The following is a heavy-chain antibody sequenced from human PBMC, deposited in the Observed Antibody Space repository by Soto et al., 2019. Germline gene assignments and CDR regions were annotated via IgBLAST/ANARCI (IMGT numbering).Heavy chain of an antibody. Sequence: QVQLQESGPGLVTPSQTLSLSCTVSGDSISSGAYYWSWVRQFPGKGLEWIGYVHYSGNTFYTPSLKSRLSLSLDTSQNQSSLNLNSVTAADTAVYYCAASRKGGWTCDYWGQGTLVTVAS. D-gene: IGHD6-19*01. CDR2: VHYSGNT. CDR1: GDSISSGAYY. V-gene: IGHV4-31*03. J-gene: IGHJ4*02. CDR3: AASRKGGWTCDY.